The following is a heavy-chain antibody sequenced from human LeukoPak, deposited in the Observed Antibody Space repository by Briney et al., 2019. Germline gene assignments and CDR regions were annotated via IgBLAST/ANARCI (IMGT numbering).Heavy chain of an antibody. D-gene: IGHD3-10*01. Sequence: SETLSLTCTVSGGSISSYYWSWIRQPPGKGLEWIGNIYSSGSTDYNPSLKRRVTISLDMSKFQFSLRLNSVTAADTAVYYCARADPNASGYFYRFNWFDPWGQGTLVTVSS. CDR3: ARADPNASGYFYRFNWFDP. CDR2: IYSSGST. CDR1: GGSISSYY. V-gene: IGHV4-59*01. J-gene: IGHJ5*02.